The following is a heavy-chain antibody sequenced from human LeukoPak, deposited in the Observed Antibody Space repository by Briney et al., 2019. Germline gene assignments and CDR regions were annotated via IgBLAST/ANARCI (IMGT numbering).Heavy chain of an antibody. Sequence: GGSLRLSCAASGLTVSSYEMNWVRQAPGKGLEWVSYISSSGSTIYYADSVKGRFTISRDNAKNSLYLQMNSLRAEDTAVYYCARGLIAAAAPFDYWGQGTLVTVSS. V-gene: IGHV3-48*03. CDR1: GLTVSSYE. CDR2: ISSSGSTI. D-gene: IGHD6-13*01. CDR3: ARGLIAAAAPFDY. J-gene: IGHJ4*02.